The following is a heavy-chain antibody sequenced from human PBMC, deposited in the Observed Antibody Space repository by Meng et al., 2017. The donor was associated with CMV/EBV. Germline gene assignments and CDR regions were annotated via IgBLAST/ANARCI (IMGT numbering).Heavy chain of an antibody. CDR2: TYYSGST. D-gene: IGHD2-2*02. V-gene: IGHV4-61*01. CDR3: ASLYCSSTSCYNDY. J-gene: IGHJ4*02. CDR1: GGSVSSGSYY. Sequence: SETLSLTCTVSGGSVSSGSYYWSWIRQPPGKGLEWIGYTYYSGSTNYNPSLKSRVTISVDTSKNQFSLKLSSVTAADTAVYYCASLYCSSTSCYNDYWGQGTLVTVSS.